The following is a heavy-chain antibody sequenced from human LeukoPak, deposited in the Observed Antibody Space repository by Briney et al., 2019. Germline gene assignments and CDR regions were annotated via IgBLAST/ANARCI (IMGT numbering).Heavy chain of an antibody. CDR2: TNYRSKWYN. D-gene: IGHD5-24*01. CDR1: GDSVSSDSVA. J-gene: IGHJ3*02. CDR3: ARGGQGDGYSADDALDI. Sequence: SQTLSLTCAISGDSVSSDSVAWNWIRQSPSRGLEWLGRTNYRSKWYNDYAVSVKSRITINPDTSKNQFSLHLNAVTPEDTAVYYCARGGQGDGYSADDALDIWGQGTMVTVSS. V-gene: IGHV6-1*01.